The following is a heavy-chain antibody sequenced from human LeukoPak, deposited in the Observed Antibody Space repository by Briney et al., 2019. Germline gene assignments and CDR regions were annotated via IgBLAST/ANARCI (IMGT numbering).Heavy chain of an antibody. CDR1: GGSISSYY. V-gene: IGHV4-4*07. Sequence: KASETLSLTCTVSGGSISSYYWSWIRQPAGKGLEWIGRIYTSGSTNYNPSLKSRVTMSVDTSKNQFSLKLSSVTAADTAVYYCARDGGGSNYVDYYYYYMDVWGKGTTVTDSS. J-gene: IGHJ6*03. CDR3: ARDGGGSNYVDYYYYYMDV. D-gene: IGHD4-11*01. CDR2: IYTSGST.